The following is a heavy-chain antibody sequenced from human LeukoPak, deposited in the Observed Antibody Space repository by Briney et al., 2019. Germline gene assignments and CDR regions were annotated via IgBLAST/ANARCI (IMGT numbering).Heavy chain of an antibody. V-gene: IGHV3-23*01. CDR2: ISGSGGST. CDR1: GFTFSSYA. J-gene: IGHJ4*02. Sequence: GGSLRLSCAASGFTFSSYAMSWVRQAPGKGLERVSAISGSGGSTYYADSVKGRFTISRDNSKNTLYLQMNSLRAEDTAVYYCAKVRVGAGYKPNFDYWGQGTLVTVSS. CDR3: AKVRVGAGYKPNFDY. D-gene: IGHD3-9*01.